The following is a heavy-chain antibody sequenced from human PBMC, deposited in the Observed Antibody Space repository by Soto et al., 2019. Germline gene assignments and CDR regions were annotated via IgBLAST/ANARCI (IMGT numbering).Heavy chain of an antibody. CDR3: ARMRGLGEISPYFAY. CDR2: IYYSGRT. Sequence: QVQLQESGPGLVRPSETLSLTCSVSGGSISDYQWNWIRQSPGKGLEWIGYIYYSGRTNYNPSLKSRVTISLDTSTKQFSLRLRSVTAADTAGYYCARMRGLGEISPYFAYWGQGTLVTVSS. J-gene: IGHJ4*02. CDR1: GGSISDYQ. V-gene: IGHV4-59*01. D-gene: IGHD3-16*02.